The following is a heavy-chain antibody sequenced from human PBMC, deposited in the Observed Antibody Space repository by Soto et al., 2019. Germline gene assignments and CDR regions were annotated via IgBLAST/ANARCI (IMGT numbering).Heavy chain of an antibody. CDR3: ARAAANIVVVPAYRYYYYGMDV. D-gene: IGHD2-2*01. Sequence: GGSLRLSCAASGFTFSSYGMHWVRQAPGKGLEWVAVISYDGSNKYYADSVKGRFTISRDNSKNTRYLQMNSLRAEDTAVYYCARAAANIVVVPAYRYYYYGMDVWGQGTTVTVSS. J-gene: IGHJ6*02. CDR1: GFTFSSYG. V-gene: IGHV3-30*03. CDR2: ISYDGSNK.